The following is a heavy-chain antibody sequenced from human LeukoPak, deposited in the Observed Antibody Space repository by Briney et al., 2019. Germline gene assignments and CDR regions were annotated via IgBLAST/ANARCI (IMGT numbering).Heavy chain of an antibody. CDR2: ISVYNGNT. CDR1: GYTFTSYG. V-gene: IGHV1-18*01. CDR3: ASRQGYYYYMDV. J-gene: IGHJ6*03. Sequence: ASVKVSCKTSGYTFTSYGISWVRQAPGQGPEWMGWISVYNGNTNYAQKLQGRLTMITDTSTSTAYMELSSLRSEDTAVYYCASRQGYYYYMDVWGKGTTVTVSS.